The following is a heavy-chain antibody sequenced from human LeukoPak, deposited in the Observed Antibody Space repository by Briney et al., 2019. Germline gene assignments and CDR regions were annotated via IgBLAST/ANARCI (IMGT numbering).Heavy chain of an antibody. J-gene: IGHJ4*02. CDR3: AKDGDIVATLYFDY. CDR2: ISGSGGST. V-gene: IGHV3-23*01. CDR1: GLPFAAYA. D-gene: IGHD5-12*01. Sequence: PGGPLGPSFQPPGLPFAAYAMGWAGQAPGRGREGASSISGSGGSTYYADSVKGRFTISRDNSKNTLYLQMNSLRAEDTAEYYCAKDGDIVATLYFDYWGQGTLVTVSS.